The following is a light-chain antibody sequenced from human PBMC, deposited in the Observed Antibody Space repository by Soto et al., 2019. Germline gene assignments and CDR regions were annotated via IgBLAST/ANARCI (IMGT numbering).Light chain of an antibody. Sequence: EIQLTQSPFFLSASVVARVAITCRASQGIKNYLVWYQNKAGTGPKSLIYAASTLQSGVPSRFSGSGSGTEFTLTISSLQSEDFAVYYCQQYNNWPPITFGQGTRLEIK. CDR1: QGIKNY. J-gene: IGKJ5*01. V-gene: IGKV1-9*01. CDR2: AAS. CDR3: QQYNNWPPIT.